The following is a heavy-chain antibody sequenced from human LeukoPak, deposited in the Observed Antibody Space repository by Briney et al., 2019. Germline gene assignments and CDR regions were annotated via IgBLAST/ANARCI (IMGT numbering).Heavy chain of an antibody. Sequence: ASVKVSCKASGYTFTGYYMHWVRQAPGQGLEWMGWINPNSGGTNYAQKFQGRVTMTRDTSISTAYMELSRLRSDDTAVYYCARDGVYGSSGYYNWFDPWGQGTLSPSPQ. D-gene: IGHD3-22*01. V-gene: IGHV1-2*02. CDR1: GYTFTGYY. J-gene: IGHJ5*02. CDR3: ARDGVYGSSGYYNWFDP. CDR2: INPNSGGT.